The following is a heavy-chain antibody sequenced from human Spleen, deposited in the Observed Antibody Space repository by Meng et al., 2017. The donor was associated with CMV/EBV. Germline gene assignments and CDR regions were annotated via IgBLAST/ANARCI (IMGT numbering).Heavy chain of an antibody. J-gene: IGHJ6*02. CDR2: INYSGST. CDR3: ARQSNDILRKFYYYGMDV. D-gene: IGHD3-9*01. Sequence: GSLRLSGTVSGGFISSSSYYWGWIRQPPGKGLECIGSINYSGSTYYNPSLKSRVTISVDTSKNQFSLKLSSVTAADTAVYYCARQSNDILRKFYYYGMDVWGQGTTVTVSS. V-gene: IGHV4-39*01. CDR1: GGFISSSSYY.